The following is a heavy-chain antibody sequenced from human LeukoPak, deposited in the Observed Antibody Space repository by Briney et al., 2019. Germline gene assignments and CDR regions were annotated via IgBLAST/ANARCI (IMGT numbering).Heavy chain of an antibody. CDR1: GGSISSSSYY. Sequence: SETLSLTCTVSGGSISSSSYYWGWIRQPPGKGLEWIGSIYYIGSTYYNPSLKSRVTISVDTSKNQFSLKLSSVTAADTAVYYCARSYAHDYWGQGTLVTVSS. CDR3: ARSYAHDY. J-gene: IGHJ4*02. CDR2: IYYIGST. V-gene: IGHV4-39*07. D-gene: IGHD2-2*01.